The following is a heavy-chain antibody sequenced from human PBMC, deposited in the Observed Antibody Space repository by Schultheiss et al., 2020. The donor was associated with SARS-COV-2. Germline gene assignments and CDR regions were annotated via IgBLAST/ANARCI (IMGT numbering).Heavy chain of an antibody. CDR1: GFTFSSYW. V-gene: IGHV3-74*01. J-gene: IGHJ4*02. CDR2: INSDGSST. Sequence: GSLSLSCAASGFTFSSYWIHWVRQAPGKGLVWVSRINSDGSSTSYADSVKGRFTISRDNAKNTLYLQMNSLRAEDTAVYYCARETNYYHSSGYYSHSTYYFDYWGQGTLVTVSS. CDR3: ARETNYYHSSGYYSHSTYYFDY. D-gene: IGHD3-22*01.